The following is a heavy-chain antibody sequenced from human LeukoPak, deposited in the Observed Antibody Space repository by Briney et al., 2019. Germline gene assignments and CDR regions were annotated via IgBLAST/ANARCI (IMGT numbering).Heavy chain of an antibody. CDR2: ISSSGSTI. J-gene: IGHJ5*02. CDR1: GFTVSDYY. V-gene: IGHV3-11*01. D-gene: IGHD3-10*01. CDR3: ASRSGSYYNWFDP. Sequence: GGSLRLSCAASGFTVSDYYMSWIRQAPGKGLEWVSYISSSGSTIYYADSVKGRFTISRDNAKNSLYLQMNSLRAEDTAVYYCASRSGSYYNWFDPWGQGTLVTVSS.